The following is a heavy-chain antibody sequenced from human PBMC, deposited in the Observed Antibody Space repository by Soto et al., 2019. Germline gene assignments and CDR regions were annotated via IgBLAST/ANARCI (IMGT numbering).Heavy chain of an antibody. Sequence: QVQLVQSRGEVKKPGASVKVSCKTSGYSFTTYGISWVRQAPGQGLEWMGWISGYNGNTNYAQNLQGRVTMTTDTSTSTGYMELRSLRSDDTAVYYCAREGPAPYYYYGMDVWGQGSTVTVS. V-gene: IGHV1-18*01. CDR3: AREGPAPYYYYGMDV. CDR1: GYSFTTYG. J-gene: IGHJ6*02. CDR2: ISGYNGNT.